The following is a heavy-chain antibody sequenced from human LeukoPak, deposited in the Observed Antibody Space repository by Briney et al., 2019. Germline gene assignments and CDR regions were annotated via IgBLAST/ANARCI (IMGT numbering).Heavy chain of an antibody. V-gene: IGHV3-49*03. CDR2: IRSKAYGGTT. D-gene: IGHD3-22*01. CDR3: TRDQGTYYYDSSGYYPRYYYYGMDA. J-gene: IGHJ6*02. Sequence: GESLRLACTASGSTFGDYAMSWFRQAPGNGREWVGLIRSKAYGGTTGYAASVKGRFTISRDDSQRIAYMQLNSLKTEDTAVYYCTRDQGTYYYDSSGYYPRYYYYGMDAWGQGTTVTVS. CDR1: GSTFGDYA.